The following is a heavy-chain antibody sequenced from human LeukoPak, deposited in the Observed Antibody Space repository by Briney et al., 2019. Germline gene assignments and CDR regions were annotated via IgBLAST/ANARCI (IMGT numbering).Heavy chain of an antibody. CDR1: GYTLTDFS. CDR3: ATLDSYYDNSGRLLVPD. V-gene: IGHV1-24*01. Sequence: GASVKVSCNISGYTLTDFSMHWVRQAPGKGLEWMGGFNREDDEAIYAPHFQGRVTVTEDTSTDTAYMELSSLRSEDTAVYYCATLDSYYDNSGRLLVPDWGQGRLLTVSS. J-gene: IGHJ4*02. D-gene: IGHD3-22*01. CDR2: FNREDDEA.